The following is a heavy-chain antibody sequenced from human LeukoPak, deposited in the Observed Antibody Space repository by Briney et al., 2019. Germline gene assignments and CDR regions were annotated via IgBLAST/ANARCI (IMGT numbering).Heavy chain of an antibody. CDR3: AKVIMSGYELGGFDP. Sequence: GGSLRLSCAASGFTFSSYGMHWARQAPGKGLEWVAVISYDGSNKYYADSVKGRFTISRDNSKNTLYLQMNSLRAEDTAVYYCAKVIMSGYELGGFDPWGQGTLVTVSS. V-gene: IGHV3-30*18. J-gene: IGHJ5*02. CDR2: ISYDGSNK. CDR1: GFTFSSYG. D-gene: IGHD5-12*01.